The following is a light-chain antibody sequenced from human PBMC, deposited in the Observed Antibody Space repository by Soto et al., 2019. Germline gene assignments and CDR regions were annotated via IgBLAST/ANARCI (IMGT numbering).Light chain of an antibody. J-gene: IGLJ2*01. CDR1: SSDVGGYNY. CDR3: SSYTSSSTPVV. V-gene: IGLV2-14*01. Sequence: QSALTQPASVSGSPGQSITISCPGTSSDVGGYNYVSWYQQHPGKAPTLMIYDVSNRPSGVSNRFAGSKSGNTASLTISGLQAEHESDYYCSSYTSSSTPVVFGGGTKLTVL. CDR2: DVS.